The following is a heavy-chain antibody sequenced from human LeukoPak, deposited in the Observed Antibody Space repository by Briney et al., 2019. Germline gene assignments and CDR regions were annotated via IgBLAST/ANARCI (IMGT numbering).Heavy chain of an antibody. V-gene: IGHV3-48*03. CDR3: ARDALGYYYDSSGYYYYYYGMDV. D-gene: IGHD3-22*01. CDR2: ISSSGSTI. Sequence: PGGSLRLSCAASGFTFSSYEMNWVRQAPGKGLEWVSYISSSGSTIYYADSVKGRFTISRDNSKNTLYLQMNSLRAEDTAVYYCARDALGYYYDSSGYYYYYYGMDVWGQGTTVTVSS. CDR1: GFTFSSYE. J-gene: IGHJ6*02.